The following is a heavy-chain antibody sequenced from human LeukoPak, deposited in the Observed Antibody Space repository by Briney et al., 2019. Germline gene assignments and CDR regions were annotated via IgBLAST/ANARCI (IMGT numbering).Heavy chain of an antibody. V-gene: IGHV4-39*01. CDR1: GDSVSGSTYY. Sequence: SSETLSLTCTVTGDSVSGSTYYWGWIRQPPGEGLEWIATIYYGGSTYYNPSLKSRVTISVDTSKNQFSLRLSSVAAADTAVYYCARQPGSSWFIFGNWGQGTLVTVSS. D-gene: IGHD6-19*01. CDR2: IYYGGST. J-gene: IGHJ4*02. CDR3: ARQPGSSWFIFGN.